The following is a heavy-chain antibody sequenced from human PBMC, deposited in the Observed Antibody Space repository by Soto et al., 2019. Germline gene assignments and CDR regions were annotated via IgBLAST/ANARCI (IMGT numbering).Heavy chain of an antibody. CDR2: INYSGRN. D-gene: IGHD2-21*02. CDR1: GESISSSSYY. CDR3: ARQRTTVVTQAYFDH. V-gene: IGHV4-39*01. J-gene: IGHJ4*02. Sequence: SETLSLTCIVSGESISSSSYYWGWIRQPPGKGLEWIGSINYSGRNYYNPDFKSRVTISIDTSKNQFSLKLSSVTATDTAVYYCARQRTTVVTQAYFDHWGQGALVTVSS.